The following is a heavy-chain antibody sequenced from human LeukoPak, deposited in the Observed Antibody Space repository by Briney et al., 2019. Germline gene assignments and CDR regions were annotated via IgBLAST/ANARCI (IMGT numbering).Heavy chain of an antibody. D-gene: IGHD3-3*01. CDR1: GFTFSSYW. V-gene: IGHV3-74*01. J-gene: IGHJ1*01. Sequence: PGGSLRLSCAASGFTFSSYWMHWVRQAPGKGLVWVSRINTDGSSTSYADSVKGRFTISRDNAKNTLYLQMNSLRAEDTAVYYCARGPLYYDFWSGARDEYFQHWGQGTLVTVSS. CDR2: INTDGSST. CDR3: ARGPLYYDFWSGARDEYFQH.